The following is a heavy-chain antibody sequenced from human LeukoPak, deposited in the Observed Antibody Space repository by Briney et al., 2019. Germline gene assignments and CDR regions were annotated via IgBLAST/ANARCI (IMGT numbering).Heavy chain of an antibody. Sequence: SQTLSLTRAISGDSVSSNSVTWDWIRQSPSRGLEWLGRTYYRSTWYNDYAVSVRGRITVNPDTSKNQFSLHLNSVTPEDTAVYYCARRLTQYDCFDPWGQGILVTVSS. D-gene: IGHD2-2*01. V-gene: IGHV6-1*01. CDR1: GDSVSSNSVT. CDR3: ARRLTQYDCFDP. CDR2: TYYRSTWYN. J-gene: IGHJ5*02.